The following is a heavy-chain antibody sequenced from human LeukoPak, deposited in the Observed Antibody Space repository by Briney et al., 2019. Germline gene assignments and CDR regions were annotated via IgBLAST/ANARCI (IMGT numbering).Heavy chain of an antibody. CDR1: AVSISTSTHY. CDR3: GRQGGWGGAASLIEF. Sequence: LETLSITCTVSAVSISTSTHYWAWIRQPPGKGLGRVGSMSYRAGTCYNASLQSRVTLSVDTSSSPFYLKLSSVTPSDTAMYYCGRQGGWGGAASLIEFWGQGTRATVSS. D-gene: IGHD3-16*01. CDR2: MSYRAGT. J-gene: IGHJ4*02. V-gene: IGHV4-39*01.